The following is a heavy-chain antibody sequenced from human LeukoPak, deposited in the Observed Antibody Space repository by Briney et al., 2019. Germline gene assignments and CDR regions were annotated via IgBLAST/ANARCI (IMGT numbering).Heavy chain of an antibody. CDR3: ARDYVAYYYDSSGYSPFDY. CDR2: IIPILGIA. CDR1: GGTFSSYA. Sequence: GASVKVSCKASGGTFSSYAISWVRQATGQGLEWMGRIIPILGIANYAQKFQGRVTITADKSTSTAYMELSSLRSEDTAVYYCARDYVAYYYDSSGYSPFDYWGQGTLVTVSS. D-gene: IGHD3-22*01. J-gene: IGHJ4*02. V-gene: IGHV1-69*04.